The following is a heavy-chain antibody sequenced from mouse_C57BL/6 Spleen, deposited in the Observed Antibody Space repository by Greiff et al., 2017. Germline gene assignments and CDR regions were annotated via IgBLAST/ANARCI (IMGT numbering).Heavy chain of an antibody. V-gene: IGHV5-16*01. J-gene: IGHJ2*01. CDR1: GFTFSDYY. CDR3: ARVNDYLDY. CDR2: INYDGSST. Sequence: EVHLVESEGGLVQPGSSMKLSCTASGFTFSDYYMAWVRQVPEKGLEWVANINYDGSSTYYLDSLKSRFIISRDNAKNILYLQMRSLTSEDTATYYCARVNDYLDYWGQGTTLTVSS.